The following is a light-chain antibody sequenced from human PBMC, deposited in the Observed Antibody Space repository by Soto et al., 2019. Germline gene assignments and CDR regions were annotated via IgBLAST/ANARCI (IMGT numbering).Light chain of an antibody. V-gene: IGKV1-5*03. Sequence: DIQMPQSPSTLSASVGGTVTITCLASYSISSWLAWYQQKPGKAPKLLIYKASSLKSGVPSRFSGSGSGTDFTLTISCLQSEDFATYYCQQYYSFPRTFGQGTKVDIK. CDR3: QQYYSFPRT. CDR1: YSISSW. CDR2: KAS. J-gene: IGKJ1*01.